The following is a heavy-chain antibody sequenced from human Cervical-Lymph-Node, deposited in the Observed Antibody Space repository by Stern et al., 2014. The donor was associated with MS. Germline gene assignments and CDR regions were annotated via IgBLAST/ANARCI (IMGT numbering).Heavy chain of an antibody. V-gene: IGHV3-64*01. J-gene: IGHJ4*02. D-gene: IGHD1-26*01. CDR1: GFTFKNFA. Sequence: EVQLVESGGTLAQPGGSLRLSCAASGFTFKNFAMHWVRQAPGKGLEFVSSINSKGDTTYYASSVKGRFAISRDDSKSTLYLQMDSLSTEDMAVYYCARARLGGPFKYYFDYWGQGTLVTVSS. CDR2: INSKGDTT. CDR3: ARARLGGPFKYYFDY.